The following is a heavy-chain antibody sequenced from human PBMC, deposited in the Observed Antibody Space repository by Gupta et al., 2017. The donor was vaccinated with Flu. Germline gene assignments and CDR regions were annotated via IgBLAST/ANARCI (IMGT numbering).Heavy chain of an antibody. CDR3: AKGVVPADDAFDI. CDR1: GFPFDDYA. D-gene: IGHD2-2*01. V-gene: IGHV3-9*01. CDR2: ISWNSGII. Sequence: EVQLVESGGGLVQPGRSLRLSCAASGFPFDDYAMHWVRQAPGKGLEWISSISWNSGIIAYADSVKGRFTISRDNAKNSLYLQMNSLRAEDTALYYCAKGVVPADDAFDIWGQGTMVTVSS. J-gene: IGHJ3*02.